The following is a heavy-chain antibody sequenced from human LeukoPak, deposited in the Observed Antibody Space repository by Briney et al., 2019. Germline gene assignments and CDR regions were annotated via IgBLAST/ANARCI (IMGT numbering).Heavy chain of an antibody. J-gene: IGHJ4*02. CDR3: ARGGHYDSSGYSV. V-gene: IGHV4-4*07. CDR2: IYTSGST. CDR1: GGSISSCY. Sequence: SETLSLTCTVSGGSISSCYWSWIRQPAGKGLEWIGRIYTSGSTNYNPSLKSRVTMSVDTSKSQFSLKLSSVTAADTAVYYCARGGHYDSSGYSVWGQGTLVTVSS. D-gene: IGHD3-22*01.